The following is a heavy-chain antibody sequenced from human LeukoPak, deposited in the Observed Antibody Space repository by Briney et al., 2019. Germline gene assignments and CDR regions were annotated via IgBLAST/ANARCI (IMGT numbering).Heavy chain of an antibody. CDR3: ARGGVGGLRLEAPFDY. J-gene: IGHJ4*02. CDR2: TYSRSKWYN. V-gene: IGHV6-1*01. CDR1: GYSVSTNSAA. Sequence: ASQTLSLTCAVSGYSVSTNSAAWNCIRQSPSRGLECLARTYSRSKWYNDYAVSVKSRIAINPDTSKNQFSLQVNSVTPEDTAVYYCARGGVGGLRLEAPFDYWGQGTLVTVS. D-gene: IGHD5-12*01.